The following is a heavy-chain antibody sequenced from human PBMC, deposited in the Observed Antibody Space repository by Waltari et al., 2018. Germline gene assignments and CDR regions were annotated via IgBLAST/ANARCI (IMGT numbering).Heavy chain of an antibody. V-gene: IGHV1-2*02. D-gene: IGHD1-26*01. J-gene: IGHJ4*02. CDR2: INPNSGGT. CDR3: AREGVVGAWDY. CDR1: GGSISSSNW. Sequence: QVQLQESGPGLVKPSGTLSLTCAVSGGSISSSNWWSWVRQPPGKGLEWMGWINPNSGGTNYAQKFQGRVTMTRDTSISTAYMELSRLRSDDTAVYYCAREGVVGAWDYWGQGTLVTVSS.